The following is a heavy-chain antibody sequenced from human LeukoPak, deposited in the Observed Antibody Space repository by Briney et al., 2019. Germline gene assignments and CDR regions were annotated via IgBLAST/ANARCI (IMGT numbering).Heavy chain of an antibody. Sequence: PGGSLRLSCAASGFSVSSNYMSWVRQAPGKGLEWVSVIHGGGSTFYAESVKGRFTISGDNSKETLYLQMNSLRVEDTAIYYCVREAPYPRIVGGGLRGFDYWGQGTLVTVSS. CDR1: GFSVSSNY. D-gene: IGHD1-26*01. CDR2: IHGGGST. CDR3: VREAPYPRIVGGGLRGFDY. V-gene: IGHV3-53*01. J-gene: IGHJ4*02.